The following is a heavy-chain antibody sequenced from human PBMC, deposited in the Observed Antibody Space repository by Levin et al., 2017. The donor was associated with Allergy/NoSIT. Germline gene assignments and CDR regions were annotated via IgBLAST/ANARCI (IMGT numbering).Heavy chain of an antibody. CDR2: IYYSGST. CDR1: GGSISSSSYY. D-gene: IGHD6-6*01. Sequence: TTSETLSLTCTVSGGSISSSSYYWGWIRQPPGKGLEWIGSIYYSGSTYYNPSLKSRVTISVDTSKNQFSLKLSSVTAADTAVYYCARSIAARPDPDYWGQGTLVTVSS. CDR3: ARSIAARPDPDY. V-gene: IGHV4-39*01. J-gene: IGHJ4*02.